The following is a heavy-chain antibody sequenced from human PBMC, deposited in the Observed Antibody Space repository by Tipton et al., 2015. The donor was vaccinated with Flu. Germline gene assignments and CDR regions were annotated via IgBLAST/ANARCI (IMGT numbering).Heavy chain of an antibody. CDR1: GVSIRSTNYQ. Sequence: TLSLTCTVSGVSIRSTNYQWGWIRQPPGKGLEWIASLSSSGDTFYKSSLKSRVTISVDTSKNQFSLKVSSVTAADTATYFCARGDGYSYGSVRSRLPRALDVWGPGTMVTVSS. CDR2: LSSSGDT. V-gene: IGHV4-39*07. D-gene: IGHD2-2*03. J-gene: IGHJ3*01. CDR3: ARGDGYSYGSVRSRLPRALDV.